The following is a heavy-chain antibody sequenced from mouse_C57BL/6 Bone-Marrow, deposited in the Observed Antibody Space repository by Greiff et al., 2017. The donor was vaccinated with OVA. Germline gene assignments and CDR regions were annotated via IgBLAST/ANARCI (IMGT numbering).Heavy chain of an antibody. D-gene: IGHD2-2*01. J-gene: IGHJ3*01. V-gene: IGHV1-55*01. Sequence: QVQLQQPGAELVKPGASVKMSCKASGYTFTSYWITWVKQRPGQGLEWIGDIYPGSGSTNYNEKFKSKATLTVDTSSSTAYMQLSSLTSEDSAVYYCARHVRSRIYGYDCWFAYWGQGTLVTVSA. CDR1: GYTFTSYW. CDR2: IYPGSGST. CDR3: ARHVRSRIYGYDCWFAY.